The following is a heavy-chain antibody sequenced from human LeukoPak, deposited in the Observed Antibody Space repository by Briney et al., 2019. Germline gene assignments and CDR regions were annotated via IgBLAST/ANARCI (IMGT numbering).Heavy chain of an antibody. CDR2: INPSGGST. Sequence: GASVKVSCKASGYIFTDYYMHWVRQAPGQGLEWMGIINPSGGSTSYAQKFQGRVTMTRDTSTSTVYMELSSLRSEDTAVYYCARDMGSGKDYWGQGTLVTVSS. CDR3: ARDMGSGKDY. D-gene: IGHD3-10*01. V-gene: IGHV1-46*01. CDR1: GYIFTDYY. J-gene: IGHJ4*02.